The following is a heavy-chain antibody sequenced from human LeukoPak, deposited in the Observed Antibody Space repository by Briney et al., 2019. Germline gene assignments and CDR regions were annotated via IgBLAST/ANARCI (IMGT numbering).Heavy chain of an antibody. CDR2: INPSGGST. D-gene: IGHD6-19*01. J-gene: IGHJ4*02. CDR1: GYTFTSYY. V-gene: IGHV1-46*01. Sequence: ASVKVSCKASGYTFTSYYMHWVRQAPGRGLEWMGIINPSGGSTSYAQKFQGRVTMTRDTSTSTVYLELSSLRSEDKAVYYCAREDSSGWYVFDYWGQGTLVTVSS. CDR3: AREDSSGWYVFDY.